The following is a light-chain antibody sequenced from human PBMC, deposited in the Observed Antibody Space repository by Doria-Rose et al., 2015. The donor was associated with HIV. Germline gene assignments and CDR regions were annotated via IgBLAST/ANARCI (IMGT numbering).Light chain of an antibody. CDR2: DGS. CDR3: HQYGTSWT. V-gene: IGKV3-20*01. Sequence: EIVMTQSPGTLSLSPGERATLSCRASQSFSSTYLAWYQQKPGQAPSLLIYDGSTRATGIPDRFSASGSGTDSTHTINRLEPEDFALYYCHQYGTSWTFGQGTKVEI. CDR1: QSFSSTY. J-gene: IGKJ1*01.